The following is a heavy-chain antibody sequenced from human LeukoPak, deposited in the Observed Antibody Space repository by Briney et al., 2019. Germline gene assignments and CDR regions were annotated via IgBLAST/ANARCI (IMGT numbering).Heavy chain of an antibody. Sequence: PSETLSLTCIVSGGAIRSSSYYWGWIRQPPGKGLEWIGTIYYSGSTHYNPSLKSRVIISVDTSKNHFSLNLSSVTAADTAVYYCARRGFYFDSSGFSTFDNWGQGILVTVSS. J-gene: IGHJ4*01. CDR1: GGAIRSSSYY. D-gene: IGHD3-22*01. CDR2: IYYSGST. CDR3: ARRGFYFDSSGFSTFDN. V-gene: IGHV4-39*02.